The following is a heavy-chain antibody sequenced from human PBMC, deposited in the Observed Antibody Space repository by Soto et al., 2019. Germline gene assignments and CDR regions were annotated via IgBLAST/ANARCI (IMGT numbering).Heavy chain of an antibody. D-gene: IGHD4-17*01. CDR3: ATTITTVVTSYYFDY. CDR1: GYTLTELS. J-gene: IGHJ4*02. CDR2: FDPEDGET. Sequence: ASVKVSCKVSGYTLTELSMHWVRQAPVKGLEWMGGFDPEDGETIYAQKFQGRVTMTEDTSTDTAYMELSSLRSEDTAVYYCATTITTVVTSYYFDYWGQGTLVTVSS. V-gene: IGHV1-24*01.